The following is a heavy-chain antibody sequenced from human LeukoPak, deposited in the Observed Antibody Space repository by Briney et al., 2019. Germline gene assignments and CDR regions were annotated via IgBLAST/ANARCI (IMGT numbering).Heavy chain of an antibody. V-gene: IGHV3-7*01. CDR3: VRHYYDSSGWSFDM. D-gene: IGHD3-22*01. CDR2: IKHDGSET. Sequence: GGSLRLSCAASGFTYSVYWMGWVRQAPGKGLEWVADIKHDGSETYHVDFVKGRFTISRDNAESSLYLQMNSLRAEDTALYYCVRHYYDSSGWSFDMWGQGTWSPSLQ. CDR1: GFTYSVYW. J-gene: IGHJ3*02.